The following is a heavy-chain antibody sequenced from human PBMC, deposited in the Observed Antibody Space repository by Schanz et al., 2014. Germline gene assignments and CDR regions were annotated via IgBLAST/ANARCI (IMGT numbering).Heavy chain of an antibody. V-gene: IGHV3-64D*06. D-gene: IGHD5-18*01. Sequence: EVQLVESGGDLVQPGGSLRLSCSASGFTFSTFAMHWVRQAPGKGLEYISAISNNGDSTYYADSVKGRFTISRDNSKNTLFLQMSSLRVDDMAVYYCGRAGTGMAGWYFELWGLGTLVTVSS. CDR1: GFTFSTFA. CDR3: GRAGTGMAGWYFEL. CDR2: ISNNGDST. J-gene: IGHJ2*01.